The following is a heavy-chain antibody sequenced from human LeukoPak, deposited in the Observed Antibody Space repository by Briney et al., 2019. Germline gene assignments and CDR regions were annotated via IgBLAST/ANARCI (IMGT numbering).Heavy chain of an antibody. J-gene: IGHJ4*02. CDR2: STSSGRTI. D-gene: IGHD1-26*01. CDR3: AGDGGSGSYPRY. CDR1: GVTFSSYE. Sequence: GGSLRLSCAASGVTFSSYEVNWVRQAPGKGLEWLSYSTSSGRTIYYADSVKGRFTISRDNAKNSLYLQMNSLRAEDTAVYYCAGDGGSGSYPRYWGQGTLVTVSS. V-gene: IGHV3-48*03.